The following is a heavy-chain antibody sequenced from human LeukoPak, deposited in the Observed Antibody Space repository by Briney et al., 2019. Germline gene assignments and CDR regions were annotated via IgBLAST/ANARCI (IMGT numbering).Heavy chain of an antibody. D-gene: IGHD5-12*01. CDR2: IYYRGNT. Sequence: AETLSLTCTVSGASISTRGYYWGWIRQPPGNGLEWIGTIYYRGNTYYNPSLEGRVTMSVDTSKNQFSLNVISMTAADTAMYYCASERGYHANWGQGTLVTVSS. J-gene: IGHJ4*02. V-gene: IGHV4-39*07. CDR3: ASERGYHAN. CDR1: GASISTRGYY.